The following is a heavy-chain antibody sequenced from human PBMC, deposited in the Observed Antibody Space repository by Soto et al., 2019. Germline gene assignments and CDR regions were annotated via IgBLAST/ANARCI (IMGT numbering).Heavy chain of an antibody. D-gene: IGHD4-17*01. CDR3: ARATTVAFDY. Sequence: ASVKVSCKPSRYTFTSYGIIWVRQAPGQEPEWIGWISAYNGNTNYAQKLHGRITMTTDTSTSTAYMELSSLRSDDTAVYYCARATTVAFDYWGQGTLVTVSS. CDR2: ISAYNGNT. J-gene: IGHJ4*02. CDR1: RYTFTSYG. V-gene: IGHV1-18*04.